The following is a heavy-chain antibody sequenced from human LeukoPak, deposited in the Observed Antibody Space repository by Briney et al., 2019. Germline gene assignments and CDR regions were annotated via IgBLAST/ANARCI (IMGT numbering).Heavy chain of an antibody. J-gene: IGHJ3*02. CDR2: ISYDGSNE. D-gene: IGHD3-22*01. CDR3: AKDRSVELVVVITDAFDI. CDR1: GFTFSRYG. V-gene: IGHV3-30*18. Sequence: PGGSLRLSCAASGFTFSRYGMNWVRQAPGKGMEWVALISYDGSNEYYADSVKGRFTISRDNSKNTLYLQMNSLRAEDTAVYYCAKDRSVELVVVITDAFDIRGQGTMVTVSS.